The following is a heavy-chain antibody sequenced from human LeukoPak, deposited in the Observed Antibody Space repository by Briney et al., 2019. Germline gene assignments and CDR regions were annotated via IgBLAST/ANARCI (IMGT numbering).Heavy chain of an antibody. Sequence: SETLSLTCTVSGGSISSGGHYWTWIRQPPGKGLEWIGYIYYSGGTYYNPSLKSRVTISVDTSKNQFSLKLSSVTAADTAVYYCARDHHDYGDYLFDYWGQGTLVTVSS. J-gene: IGHJ4*02. CDR2: IYYSGGT. CDR3: ARDHHDYGDYLFDY. V-gene: IGHV4-30-4*08. D-gene: IGHD4-17*01. CDR1: GGSISSGGHY.